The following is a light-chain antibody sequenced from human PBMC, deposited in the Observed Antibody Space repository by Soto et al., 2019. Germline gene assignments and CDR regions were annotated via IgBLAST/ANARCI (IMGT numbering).Light chain of an antibody. J-gene: IGKJ3*01. Sequence: EIVLTQSPGTLSLSPGERATLSCRASQSVSSSYLAWYQQKPGQAPRLLIYAASSRATGIPDRFSGSGSGTDVSLTISRREPEDFAVYYCYQYGSSPFTFGPGTKVDIK. CDR2: AAS. CDR1: QSVSSSY. CDR3: YQYGSSPFT. V-gene: IGKV3-20*01.